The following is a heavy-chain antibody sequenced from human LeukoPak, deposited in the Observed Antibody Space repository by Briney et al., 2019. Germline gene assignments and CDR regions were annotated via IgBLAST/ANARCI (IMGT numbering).Heavy chain of an antibody. CDR3: ARRYYYGSGRYGIDL. CDR2: IYGGGST. Sequence: GGSLRLSCAASGFTVSTSYMNWVRQAPGEGLEWVSVIYGGGSTYYADSVKGRFTISRDNSKNTLYLQLNSVRVEDTAVYYCARRYYYGSGRYGIDLWGQGTTVTVSS. V-gene: IGHV3-53*01. CDR1: GFTVSTSY. J-gene: IGHJ6*02. D-gene: IGHD3-10*01.